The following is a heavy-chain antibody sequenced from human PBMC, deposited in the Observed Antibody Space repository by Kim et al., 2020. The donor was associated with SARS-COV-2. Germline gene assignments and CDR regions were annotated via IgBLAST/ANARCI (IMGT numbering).Heavy chain of an antibody. J-gene: IGHJ4*02. Sequence: GGSLRLSCAASGFTFSNYWMHWVRQAPGKGLVWVAAINRDGSSTNYADSVRGRFTISRDNAKNTLSLQMNSLRAEDTAVYYCVSHYGCYNNYWGQGTLV. CDR3: VSHYGCYNNY. V-gene: IGHV3-74*01. CDR2: INRDGSST. D-gene: IGHD4-17*01. CDR1: GFTFSNYW.